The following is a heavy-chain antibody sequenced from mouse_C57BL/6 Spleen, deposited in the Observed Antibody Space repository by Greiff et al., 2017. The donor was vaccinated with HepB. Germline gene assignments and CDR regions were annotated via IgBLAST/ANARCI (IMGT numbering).Heavy chain of an antibody. V-gene: IGHV1-82*01. Sequence: VQLQQSGPELVKPGASVKISCKASGYAFSSSWMNWVKQRPGKGLEWIGRIYPGDGDTNYNGKFKGKATLTADKSSSTAYMQLSSLTSEDSAVYFCARGLNWVVDYWGQGTTLTVSS. CDR1: GYAFSSSW. CDR2: IYPGDGDT. D-gene: IGHD4-1*01. CDR3: ARGLNWVVDY. J-gene: IGHJ2*01.